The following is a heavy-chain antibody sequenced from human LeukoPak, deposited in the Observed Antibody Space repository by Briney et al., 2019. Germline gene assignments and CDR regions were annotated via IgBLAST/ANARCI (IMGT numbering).Heavy chain of an antibody. V-gene: IGHV1-8*03. D-gene: IGHD6-25*01. CDR1: GYTFTNYH. J-gene: IGHJ4*02. CDR3: ARTTSFTASGYDY. Sequence: ASVTVSCEVSGYTFTNYHINWVRQATGQGLEWMGWMNPNNGDSGYAQKFQGRVTITRDTSISTSYMELRSLRSDDTAVYFCARTTSFTASGYDYWGQGTLVTVSS. CDR2: MNPNNGDS.